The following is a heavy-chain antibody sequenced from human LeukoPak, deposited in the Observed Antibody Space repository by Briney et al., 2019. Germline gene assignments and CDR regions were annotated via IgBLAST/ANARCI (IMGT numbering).Heavy chain of an antibody. J-gene: IGHJ5*02. CDR2: ISAYNGNT. Sequence: GASVKFSCKASGYTFVNYGISWVRQAPGQGLEWLGWISAYNGNTNYAQKFQGRVTITTDTSTSTAYMELRSLRSDDTAVYYCARDESYGDYTNWFDPWGQGTLVTVS. V-gene: IGHV1-18*01. CDR1: GYTFVNYG. CDR3: ARDESYGDYTNWFDP. D-gene: IGHD4-17*01.